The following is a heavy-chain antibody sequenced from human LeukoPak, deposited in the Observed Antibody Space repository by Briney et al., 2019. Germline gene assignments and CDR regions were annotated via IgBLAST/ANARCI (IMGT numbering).Heavy chain of an antibody. D-gene: IGHD5-12*01. J-gene: IGHJ4*02. CDR3: ARHRYSGSDTQGFDY. CDR1: GYSLTSYW. Sequence: GESLKISCKGSGYSLTSYWIGWVRQMPGKGLEWMGIIYPGDSDTRYSPSFQGQVTISADKSISTGYLQWSSLKASDTAIYFCARHRYSGSDTQGFDYWGQGTLVTVSS. CDR2: IYPGDSDT. V-gene: IGHV5-51*01.